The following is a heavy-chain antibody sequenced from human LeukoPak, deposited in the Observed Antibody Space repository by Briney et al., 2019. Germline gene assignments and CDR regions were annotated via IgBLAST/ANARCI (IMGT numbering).Heavy chain of an antibody. Sequence: SVKVSCKASGGTFSSYAISWVRQAPGQGLEWMGGIIPIFGTANYAQKFQGRVTITTDESTSTAYMELSSLRSEDTAVYYCVRVLVGVGPVRFDYWGQGTLVTVSS. CDR1: GGTFSSYA. CDR2: IIPIFGTA. J-gene: IGHJ4*02. V-gene: IGHV1-69*05. CDR3: VRVLVGVGPVRFDY. D-gene: IGHD2-2*01.